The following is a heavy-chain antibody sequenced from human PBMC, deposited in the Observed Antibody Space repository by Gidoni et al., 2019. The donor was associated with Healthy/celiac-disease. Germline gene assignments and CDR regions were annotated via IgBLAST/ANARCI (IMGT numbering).Heavy chain of an antibody. Sequence: QVQLQASGPGLVKPSETLSLTCTVSGGSISSYYWSWIRQPPGKGLEWIGYIYYSGSTNYNPSLKSRVTISVDTSKNQFSLKLSSVTAADTAVYYCARGGGDYGDYYFDYWGQGTLVTVSS. CDR1: GGSISSYY. J-gene: IGHJ4*02. CDR2: IYYSGST. V-gene: IGHV4-59*01. D-gene: IGHD4-17*01. CDR3: ARGGGDYGDYYFDY.